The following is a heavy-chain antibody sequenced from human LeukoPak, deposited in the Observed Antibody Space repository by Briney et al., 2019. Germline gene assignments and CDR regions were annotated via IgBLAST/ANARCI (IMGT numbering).Heavy chain of an antibody. CDR2: INHNGNVN. D-gene: IGHD3-16*01. V-gene: IGHV3-7*03. CDR3: ARGGGLDV. Sequence: GGSLRLSCAASGFTFSSYSMNWARQAPGKGLEWVASINHNGNVNYFVDSVKGRFTISRDNAKNSLYLQMSNLRAEDTAVYFCARGGGLDVWGQGATVTVSS. CDR1: GFTFSSYS. J-gene: IGHJ6*02.